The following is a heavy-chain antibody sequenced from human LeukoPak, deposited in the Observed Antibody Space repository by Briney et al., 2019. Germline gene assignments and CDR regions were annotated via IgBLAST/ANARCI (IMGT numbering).Heavy chain of an antibody. CDR3: ARDFSSSSTVYYYYYMDV. CDR1: GGSISSYY. CDR2: ISYSGTT. J-gene: IGHJ6*03. V-gene: IGHV4-59*12. D-gene: IGHD6-6*01. Sequence: SETLSLTCTVSGGSISSYYWGWVRQPPGKGLEWIGAISYSGTTYYSPSLKSRVTISLDTSKNQFSLKLSSVTAADTAIYYCARDFSSSSTVYYYYYMDVWGKGTTVTVSS.